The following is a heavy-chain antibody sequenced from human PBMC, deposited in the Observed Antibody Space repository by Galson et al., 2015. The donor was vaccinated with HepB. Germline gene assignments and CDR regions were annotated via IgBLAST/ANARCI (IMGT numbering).Heavy chain of an antibody. D-gene: IGHD3-22*01. CDR2: IKSKTDGGTT. V-gene: IGHV3-15*01. CDR3: ARADDSSVNYYVGRN. CDR1: GFTFSNAW. Sequence: SLRLSCAASGFTFSNAWMSWVRQAPGKGLEWVGRIKSKTDGGTTDYAAPVKGRFTISRDDSENTLYLQMNSLKTEDTAVYYCARADDSSVNYYVGRNWGQRTLVTVAS. J-gene: IGHJ4*02.